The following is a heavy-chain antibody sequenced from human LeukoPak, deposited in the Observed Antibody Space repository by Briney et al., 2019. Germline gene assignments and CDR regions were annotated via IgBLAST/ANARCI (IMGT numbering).Heavy chain of an antibody. CDR1: GFTFSSYA. CDR3: ARRGPPVLLWFRLFDY. J-gene: IGHJ4*02. D-gene: IGHD3-10*01. V-gene: IGHV3-23*01. Sequence: GGSLRLSCAASGFTFSSYAMSWVRQAPGKWLEWVSAISGSGGSTYYADSVKGRFTISRDNSKNTLYLQMNSLRAEDTAVYYCARRGPPVLLWFRLFDYWGQGTLVTVSS. CDR2: ISGSGGST.